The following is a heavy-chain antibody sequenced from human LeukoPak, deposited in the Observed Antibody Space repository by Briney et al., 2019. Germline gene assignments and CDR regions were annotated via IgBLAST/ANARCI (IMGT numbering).Heavy chain of an antibody. V-gene: IGHV3-30*03. CDR1: GFKFRDFD. CDR2: ISYDGTKE. CDR3: VRDVAF. J-gene: IGHJ4*02. Sequence: GGSLRLSCKTSGFKFRDFDMDWVRQAPGKGLEWVAHISYDGTKEYYADSVKGRFSVSRDNSQDTVYLQLSSLTTEDTARYYCVRDVAFWGQGTLIIVSS.